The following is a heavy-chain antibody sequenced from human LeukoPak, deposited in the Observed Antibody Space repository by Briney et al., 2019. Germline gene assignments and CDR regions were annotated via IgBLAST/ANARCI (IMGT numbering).Heavy chain of an antibody. Sequence: GGSLRLCCAASGFTVSSNYMSWGRQAPGKGLEWVSVIYSGGSTYYADSVKGRFTISRDNSKNTLYLQMNSLRAEDTAVYYCARVTSFYDSSGYTSVGFDPWGQGTLVTVSS. CDR3: ARVTSFYDSSGYTSVGFDP. J-gene: IGHJ5*02. V-gene: IGHV3-53*01. D-gene: IGHD3-22*01. CDR2: IYSGGST. CDR1: GFTVSSNY.